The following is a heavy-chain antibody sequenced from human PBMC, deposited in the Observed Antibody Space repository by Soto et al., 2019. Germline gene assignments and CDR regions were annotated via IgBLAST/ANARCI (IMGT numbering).Heavy chain of an antibody. J-gene: IGHJ6*02. CDR2: IIPIFGTA. D-gene: IGHD2-2*01. CDR1: GGTFSSYA. V-gene: IGHV1-69*13. CDR3: ARSPLTALPDYYGMDV. Sequence: SVKVSCKASGGTFSSYAISWVRQAPGQGLEWMGGIIPIFGTANHAQKFQGRVTITADESTSTAYMELSSLRSEDTAVYYCARSPLTALPDYYGMDVWGQGTTVTVSS.